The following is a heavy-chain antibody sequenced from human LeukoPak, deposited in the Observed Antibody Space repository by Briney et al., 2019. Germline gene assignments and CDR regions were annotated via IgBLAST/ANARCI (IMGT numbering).Heavy chain of an antibody. Sequence: ASVKVSCKASGYTFTGYYMHWVRQAPGQGLEWMGWINPNSGGTNYAQKFQGRVTMTRDTSISTAYMELSRLRSDDTAVYYWARVIDSSGYSPPGYWGQATLATVPS. J-gene: IGHJ4*02. CDR1: GYTFTGYY. CDR2: INPNSGGT. CDR3: ARVIDSSGYSPPGY. V-gene: IGHV1-2*02. D-gene: IGHD3-22*01.